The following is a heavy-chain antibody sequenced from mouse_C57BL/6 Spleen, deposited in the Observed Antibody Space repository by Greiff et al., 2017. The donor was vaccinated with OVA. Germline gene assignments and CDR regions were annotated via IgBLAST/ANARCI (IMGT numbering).Heavy chain of an antibody. CDR1: GFTFSDYG. D-gene: IGHD2-4*01. CDR3: ARPGDYDRVWAY. CDR2: ISSGSSTI. J-gene: IGHJ3*01. Sequence: EVMLVESGGGLVKPGGSLKLSCAASGFTFSDYGMHWVRQAPEKGLEWVAYISSGSSTIYYADTVKGRFTISRDNAKNTLFLQMTSLRSEDTAMYYCARPGDYDRVWAYWGQGTLVTVSA. V-gene: IGHV5-17*01.